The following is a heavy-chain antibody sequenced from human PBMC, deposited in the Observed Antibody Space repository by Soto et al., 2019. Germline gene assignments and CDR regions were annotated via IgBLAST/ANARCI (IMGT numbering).Heavy chain of an antibody. V-gene: IGHV4-30-4*01. CDR2: IYYSGST. CDR3: ARDRDYYYGMDV. CDR1: GGSISSGDYY. J-gene: IGHJ6*02. Sequence: TSETLSLTCTVSGGSISSGDYYWSWIRQPPGKGLEWIGYIYYSGSTYYNPSLKSRVTISVDTSKNQFSLKLSSVTAADTAVYYCARDRDYYYGMDVWGQGTTVTVSS.